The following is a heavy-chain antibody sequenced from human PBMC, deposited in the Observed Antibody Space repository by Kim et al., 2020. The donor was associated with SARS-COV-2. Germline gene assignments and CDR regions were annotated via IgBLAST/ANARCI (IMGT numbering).Heavy chain of an antibody. CDR2: FDPEDGET. J-gene: IGHJ5*02. D-gene: IGHD2-2*01. Sequence: ASVKVSCKVSGYTLTELSMHWVRQAPGKGLEWMGGFDPEDGETIYAQKFQGRVTITEDTSTDTAYMELSSLRSEDTAVYYCATYCSSTSCYRWFNPWGQGTLVPVSS. V-gene: IGHV1-24*01. CDR3: ATYCSSTSCYRWFNP. CDR1: GYTLTELS.